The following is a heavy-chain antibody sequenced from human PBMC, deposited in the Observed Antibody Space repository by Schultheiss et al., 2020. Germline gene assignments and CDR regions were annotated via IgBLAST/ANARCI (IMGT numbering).Heavy chain of an antibody. CDR1: GGSISSSSYY. D-gene: IGHD2-21*02. CDR3: ARGGLVTAYLNFDY. V-gene: IGHV4-61*02. CDR2: IYTSGST. Sequence: SETLSLTCTVSGGSISSSSYYWGWIRQPAGKGLEWIGRIYTSGSTNYNPSLKSRVTMSVDTSKNQFSLKLRSVSAADTAVYYCARGGLVTAYLNFDYWGQGTLVTVSS. J-gene: IGHJ4*02.